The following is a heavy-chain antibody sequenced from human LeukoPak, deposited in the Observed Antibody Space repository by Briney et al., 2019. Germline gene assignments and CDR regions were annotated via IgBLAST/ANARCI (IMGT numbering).Heavy chain of an antibody. CDR3: AKAYPTYYYGSGSYLTPFDY. D-gene: IGHD3-10*01. V-gene: IGHV3-23*01. J-gene: IGHJ4*02. CDR1: GFTFSSYA. Sequence: GESLRLSCAASGFTFSSYAMSWVRQAPGKGLEWVSAISDSGGSTYYADSVKGRFTISRDNSKNTLYLQMNSLRAEDTAVYYCAKAYPTYYYGSGSYLTPFDYWGQGTLVTVSS. CDR2: ISDSGGST.